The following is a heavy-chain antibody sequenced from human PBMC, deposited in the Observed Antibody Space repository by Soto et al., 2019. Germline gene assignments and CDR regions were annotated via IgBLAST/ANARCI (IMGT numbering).Heavy chain of an antibody. V-gene: IGHV1-58*01. CDR2: IVVGSGNT. D-gene: IGHD1-26*01. J-gene: IGHJ4*02. CDR1: TFTFTSSA. Sequence: QMQLVQSGPEVKKPGTSVKVSCKASTFTFTSSAVQWVRQARGQRLEWIGWIVVGSGNTKYAQNFQERVTITRDMSSGKAYVELSSLRSEDTAVYYCATHREGATYYFDYWGQGTLLTVSS. CDR3: ATHREGATYYFDY.